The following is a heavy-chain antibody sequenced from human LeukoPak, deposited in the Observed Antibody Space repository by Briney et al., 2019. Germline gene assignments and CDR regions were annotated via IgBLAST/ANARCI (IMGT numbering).Heavy chain of an antibody. CDR3: AEGYGLFPD. CDR1: GFTFSGYW. V-gene: IGHV3-7*01. D-gene: IGHD5-12*01. Sequence: GGSLRLSCAASGFTFSGYWMSWVRQAPGKGLEWVVNIKKDGSEKYYADSVKGRFTIPRDNAKKSLYLKMSSLRSEDTAVLHCAEGYGLFPDCGQGSLVTVAS. J-gene: IGHJ1*01. CDR2: IKKDGSEK.